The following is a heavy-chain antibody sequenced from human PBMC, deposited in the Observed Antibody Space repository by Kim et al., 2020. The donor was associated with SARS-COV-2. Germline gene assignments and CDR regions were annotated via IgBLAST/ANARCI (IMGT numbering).Heavy chain of an antibody. CDR3: SRKDISTWCLDY. Sequence: SETLSLTCTVSGGSISSYYWSWIRQPPGKGLEWIGYMSCSGSSNYNPSLKSRVTISLDTSNNQFSLRLSSMTAADTAVYYCSRKDISTWCLDYWDHVTL. CDR1: GGSISSYY. J-gene: IGHJ4*01. D-gene: IGHD2-15*01. V-gene: IGHV4-59*08. CDR2: MSCSGSS.